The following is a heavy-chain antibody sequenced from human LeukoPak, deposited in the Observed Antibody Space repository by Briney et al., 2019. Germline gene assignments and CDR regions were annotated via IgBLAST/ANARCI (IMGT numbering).Heavy chain of an antibody. CDR3: ARAGYCSGGSCSGMDY. Sequence: GGSLRLSCAASGFTFSSYSMNWVRQPPGKGLEWVSSISGSSSYIYYADSVKGRFTISRDNAKNSLYLQMNSLRAEDTAVYYCARAGYCSGGSCSGMDYWGQGTLVTVSS. CDR1: GFTFSSYS. V-gene: IGHV3-21*01. CDR2: ISGSSSYI. D-gene: IGHD2-15*01. J-gene: IGHJ4*02.